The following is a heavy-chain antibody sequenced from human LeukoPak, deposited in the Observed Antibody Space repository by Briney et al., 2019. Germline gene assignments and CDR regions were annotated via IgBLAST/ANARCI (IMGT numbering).Heavy chain of an antibody. CDR2: IYTSGST. Sequence: SETLSLTCTVSGDSISSGSYYWSWIRQPAGKGLEWIGHIYTSGSTNYNPSLKSRVTMSVDTSKNQFSLKLSSVTAADTAVYYCARDRGSSGWYGYWGQGTLVTVSS. CDR3: ARDRGSSGWYGY. J-gene: IGHJ4*02. CDR1: GDSISSGSYY. V-gene: IGHV4-61*09. D-gene: IGHD6-19*01.